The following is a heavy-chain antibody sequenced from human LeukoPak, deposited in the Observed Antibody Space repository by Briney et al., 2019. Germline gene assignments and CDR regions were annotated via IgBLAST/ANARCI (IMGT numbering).Heavy chain of an antibody. CDR1: GGSISSYY. Sequence: PSETLSLTCTVSGGSISSYYWSWIRQPPGKGLEWIGYIYYSGSTNYNPSLKSRVTISVDTSKNQFSLKLTSVTAADTAVYYCARSALYSNSWYWGYWGQGTLVTVSS. V-gene: IGHV4-59*08. D-gene: IGHD6-13*01. CDR3: ARSALYSNSWYWGY. J-gene: IGHJ4*02. CDR2: IYYSGST.